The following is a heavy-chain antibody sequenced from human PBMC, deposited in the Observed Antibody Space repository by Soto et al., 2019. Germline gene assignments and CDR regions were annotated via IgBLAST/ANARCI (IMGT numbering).Heavy chain of an antibody. CDR3: AREFYYDSSGYYPFDY. CDR1: GGSLSGYY. CDR2: FYSSGSP. Sequence: PSETLSLTCTVSGGSLSGYYWSWIRQPPGKGLEWIGDFYSSGSPHHNPSLKNRVSISEDRSKNEFSLKLSSVTAADTAIYYCAREFYYDSSGYYPFDYWGQGTLVT. J-gene: IGHJ4*02. V-gene: IGHV4-59*01. D-gene: IGHD3-22*01.